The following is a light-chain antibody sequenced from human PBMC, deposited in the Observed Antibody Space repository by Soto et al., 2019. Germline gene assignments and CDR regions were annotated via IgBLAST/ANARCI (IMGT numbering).Light chain of an antibody. CDR2: GAS. V-gene: IGKV3-15*01. CDR1: QSVGSN. Sequence: TVMTQSPVTLSVSPGERATLSCRASQSVGSNVAWYQQKPGQAPRLLLYGASTRATGIPARFSGSGSGTEFTLTISSLQSEDSAVYFCQQYSDWPPYTFGQGTKLEIK. J-gene: IGKJ2*01. CDR3: QQYSDWPPYT.